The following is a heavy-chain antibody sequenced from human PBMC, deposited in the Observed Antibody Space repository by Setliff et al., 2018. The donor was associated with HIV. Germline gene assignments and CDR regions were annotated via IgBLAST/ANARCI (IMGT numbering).Heavy chain of an antibody. CDR3: SKGHPDGDPYYFDY. Sequence: PGGSLRLSCAASGFTFDDYTMHWVRQAPGKGLEWVSLINWDGGSIFYADSARGRFTISRDNSKNSLYLQMNSLRTEDTALYYCSKGHPDGDPYYFDYWGQGTLVTVSS. V-gene: IGHV3-43*01. CDR2: INWDGGSI. CDR1: GFTFDDYT. J-gene: IGHJ4*02. D-gene: IGHD2-21*02.